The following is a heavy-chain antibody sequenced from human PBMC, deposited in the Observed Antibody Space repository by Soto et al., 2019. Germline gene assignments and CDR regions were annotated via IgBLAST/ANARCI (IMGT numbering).Heavy chain of an antibody. D-gene: IGHD6-13*01. V-gene: IGHV4-30-2*01. Sequence: QLQLQESGSGLVKPSQTLSLTCAVSGGSISSGGYSWSWIRQPPGKGLEWIGYIYHSGSTYYNPSLKSRVTISLDRSKNQCYLKLSTVTAADTAVYYCARVSVSSSWGYGWFDPWGQGTLVTVS. J-gene: IGHJ5*02. CDR2: IYHSGST. CDR3: ARVSVSSSWGYGWFDP. CDR1: GGSISSGGYS.